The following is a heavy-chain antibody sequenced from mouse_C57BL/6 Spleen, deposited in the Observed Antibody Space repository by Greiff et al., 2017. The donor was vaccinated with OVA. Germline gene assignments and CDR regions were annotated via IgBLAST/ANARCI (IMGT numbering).Heavy chain of an antibody. J-gene: IGHJ2*01. CDR1: GYAFSSYW. Sequence: QVQLQQSGAELVKPGASVKISCKASGYAFSSYWLNWVKQRPGRGLEWIGQIYPGDGDTNYNGKFKGKATLTADKSSSTAYMQLSSLTSEDSAVYFCARIGVPNWEGYWGQGTTLTVSS. D-gene: IGHD4-1*01. CDR3: ARIGVPNWEGY. CDR2: IYPGDGDT. V-gene: IGHV1-80*01.